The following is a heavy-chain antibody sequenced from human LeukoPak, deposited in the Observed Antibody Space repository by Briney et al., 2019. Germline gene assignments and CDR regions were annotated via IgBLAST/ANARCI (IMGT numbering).Heavy chain of an antibody. V-gene: IGHV4-4*09. D-gene: IGHD2-15*01. Sequence: SETLSLTCTVSGGSISSYYWSWIRQPPGKGLEWIGYIYTSGSTNYNPSLKSRVTMSVDTSKNQFSLKLSSVTAADTAVYYCARHGYCSGGSCYSETDYWGQGALVAVSS. CDR2: IYTSGST. CDR3: ARHGYCSGGSCYSETDY. CDR1: GGSISSYY. J-gene: IGHJ4*02.